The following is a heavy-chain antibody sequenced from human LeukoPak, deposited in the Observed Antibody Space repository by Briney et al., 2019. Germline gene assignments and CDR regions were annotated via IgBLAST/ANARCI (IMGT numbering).Heavy chain of an antibody. Sequence: SVKVSCKASGGTFSSYAISWVRRAPGQGVEWMGGIIPIFGTANYAQKFQGRVTITTDESTSTAYMELSSLRSEDTAVYYCAREVVVVPAPHYYMDVWGKGTTVTVSS. V-gene: IGHV1-69*05. CDR3: AREVVVVPAPHYYMDV. CDR2: IIPIFGTA. CDR1: GGTFSSYA. J-gene: IGHJ6*03. D-gene: IGHD2-2*01.